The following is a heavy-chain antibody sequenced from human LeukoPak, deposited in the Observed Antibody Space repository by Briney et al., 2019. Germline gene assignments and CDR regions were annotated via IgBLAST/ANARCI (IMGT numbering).Heavy chain of an antibody. CDR3: ARNGPSVRYYYYYMDV. CDR1: GGSFSGYY. Sequence: SETLSLTCAVYGGSFSGYYWSWIRQPPGKGLEWIGEINHSGSTNYNPSLKSRVTISVDTSKNQFSLKLSSVTAADTAVYYCARNGPSVRYYYYYMDVWGKGTTVTVSS. J-gene: IGHJ6*03. D-gene: IGHD3-10*01. V-gene: IGHV4-34*01. CDR2: INHSGST.